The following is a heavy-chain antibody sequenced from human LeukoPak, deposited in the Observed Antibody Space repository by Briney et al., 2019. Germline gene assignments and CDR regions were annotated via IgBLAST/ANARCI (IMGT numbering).Heavy chain of an antibody. CDR2: IIPILGIA. Sequence: SVKVSCKASGGTFSSYAISWVRQAPGQGLEWMGRIIPILGIANYAQKFQGRVTITADKSTSTAYMELSSLRSEDTAVYYCARAVFQEPRFDPWGQGTLVTVSS. V-gene: IGHV1-69*04. J-gene: IGHJ5*02. CDR3: ARAVFQEPRFDP. CDR1: GGTFSSYA. D-gene: IGHD1-26*01.